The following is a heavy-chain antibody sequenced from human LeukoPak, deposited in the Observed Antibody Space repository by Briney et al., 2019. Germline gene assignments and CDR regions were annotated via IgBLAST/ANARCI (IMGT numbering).Heavy chain of an antibody. CDR3: ARDPLYCSGGSCYSLALDY. V-gene: IGHV1-69*04. CDR1: GGTFSSYA. Sequence: EASVKVSCKASGGTFSSYAISWVRQAPGQGLEWMGRIIPILGIANYAQKFQGRVTITADKSTSTAYMELSSLRSEDTAVYYCARDPLYCSGGSCYSLALDYWGQGTLVTVSS. CDR2: IIPILGIA. J-gene: IGHJ4*02. D-gene: IGHD2-15*01.